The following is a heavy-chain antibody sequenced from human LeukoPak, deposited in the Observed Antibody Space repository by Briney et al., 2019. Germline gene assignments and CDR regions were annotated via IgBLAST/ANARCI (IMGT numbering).Heavy chain of an antibody. V-gene: IGHV4-39*07. Sequence: PSETLSLTCTVSGGSISSSSYYWGWIRQPPGKGLEWIGEINHSGSTNYNPSLKSRVTISVDTSKNQFSLKLSSVTAADTAVYYCARGIVVVTATRGPFDYWGQGTLVTVSS. CDR2: INHSGST. CDR3: ARGIVVVTATRGPFDY. D-gene: IGHD2-21*02. CDR1: GGSISSSSYY. J-gene: IGHJ4*02.